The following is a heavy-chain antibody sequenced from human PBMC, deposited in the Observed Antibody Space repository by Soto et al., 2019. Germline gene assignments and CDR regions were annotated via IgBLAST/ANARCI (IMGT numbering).Heavy chain of an antibody. D-gene: IGHD3-10*01. V-gene: IGHV3-30*03. CDR3: ARGKDTIENYLYYYGLDV. CDR1: GFTFSSYG. CDR2: ISYDEHNK. J-gene: IGHJ6*02. Sequence: HPGGSLRLSCAASGFTFSSYGMHWVRQAPGKGLEWVAVISYDEHNKYYADSVRGRFTISRDNSKSTLFLRMASLRAEDTAVYYCARGKDTIENYLYYYGLDVWGRGTTATVSS.